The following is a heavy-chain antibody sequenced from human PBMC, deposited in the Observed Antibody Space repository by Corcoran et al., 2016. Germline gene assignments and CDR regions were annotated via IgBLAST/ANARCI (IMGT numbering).Heavy chain of an antibody. CDR2: IIPIFGTA. CDR1: GGTFSSYA. V-gene: IGHV1-69*01. Sequence: QVQLVQSGAEVKKPGSSVKVSCKASGGTFSSYAISSVRQAPGQGLEWMGGIIPIFGTANYAQKFQGRVTITADESTSTAYMELSSLRSEDTAGYYCSRGAPGSSSWYSNFDYWGQGTLFTVSS. J-gene: IGHJ4*02. CDR3: SRGAPGSSSWYSNFDY. D-gene: IGHD6-13*01.